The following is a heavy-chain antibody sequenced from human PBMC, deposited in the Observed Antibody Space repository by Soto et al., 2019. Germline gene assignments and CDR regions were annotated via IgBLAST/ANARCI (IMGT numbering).Heavy chain of an antibody. CDR1: GESFSGYY. J-gene: IGHJ6*04. CDR3: ARLDQTLTTGTYYYYMDV. CDR2: INHSGST. Sequence: SETLSLTCAAYGESFSGYYWSWIRQPPGKGLEWIGEINHSGSTTYNPSLKSRVTISVDRSKSQFSLKLRSVTAADTAVYYCARLDQTLTTGTYYYYMDVWGKGTTVNVSS. V-gene: IGHV4-34*01. D-gene: IGHD3-10*01.